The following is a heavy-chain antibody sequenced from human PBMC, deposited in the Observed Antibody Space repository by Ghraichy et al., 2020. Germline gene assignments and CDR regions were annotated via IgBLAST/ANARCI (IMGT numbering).Heavy chain of an antibody. D-gene: IGHD1-26*01. V-gene: IGHV3-23*01. J-gene: IGHJ6*02. CDR2: ISGSGGST. Sequence: GGSLRLSCAASGFTFSSYAMSWVRQAPGKGLEWVSAISGSGGSTYYADSVKGRFTISRDNSKNTLYLQMNSLRAEDTAVYYCAKDGVGATVIMALYYYYGMDVWGQGTTVTVSS. CDR3: AKDGVGATVIMALYYYYGMDV. CDR1: GFTFSSYA.